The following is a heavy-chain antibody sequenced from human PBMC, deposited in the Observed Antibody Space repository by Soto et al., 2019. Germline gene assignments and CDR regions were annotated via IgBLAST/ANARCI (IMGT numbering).Heavy chain of an antibody. V-gene: IGHV2-70*11. J-gene: IGHJ4*02. CDR3: ARATYYYDSSGYASIYFDD. D-gene: IGHD3-22*01. Sequence: SSPTLVNPTQTLTLTCTFSGFSLSTSGMSVSWIRRPPGKALEWLARIDWDDDKYYSTSLKTRLTISKDTSKKQVVLTMTNMDPVDTAPYYCARATYYYDSSGYASIYFDDWSQGTLDTVSS. CDR1: GFSLSTSGMS. CDR2: IDWDDDK.